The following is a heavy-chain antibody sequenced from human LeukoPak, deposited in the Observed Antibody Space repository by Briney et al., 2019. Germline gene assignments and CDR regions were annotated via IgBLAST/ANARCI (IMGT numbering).Heavy chain of an antibody. CDR1: SGSISSGTHY. CDR2: FYTSGNT. CDR3: ATYCSTTSCPHRRAFDI. V-gene: IGHV4-61*02. Sequence: PSETLSLTCIVSSGSISSGTHYWSWIRQPAGKGLEGIGRFYTSGNTSYNPSYNPSLNSRVTISIDTSKNQFSLKLSSATAADTAVYYCATYCSTTSCPHRRAFDIWGQGTMVTVSS. D-gene: IGHD2-2*01. J-gene: IGHJ3*02.